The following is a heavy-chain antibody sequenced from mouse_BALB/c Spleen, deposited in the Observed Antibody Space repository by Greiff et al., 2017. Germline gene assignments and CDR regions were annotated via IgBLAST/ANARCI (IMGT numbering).Heavy chain of an antibody. V-gene: IGHV3-6*02. Sequence: EVQLQQSGPGLVKPSQSLSLTCSVTGYSITSGYYWNWIRQFPGTKLEWLGYISYDGSNNYNPSLKNRISITRDTSKNQFFLKLNSVTTEDTATYYCENIYYGNYHYAMDYWGQGTSVTVSS. CDR3: ENIYYGNYHYAMDY. CDR2: ISYDGSN. D-gene: IGHD2-1*01. J-gene: IGHJ4*01. CDR1: GYSITSGYY.